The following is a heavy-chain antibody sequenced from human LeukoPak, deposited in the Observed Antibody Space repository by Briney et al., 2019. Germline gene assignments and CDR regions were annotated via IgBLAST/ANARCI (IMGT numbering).Heavy chain of an antibody. J-gene: IGHJ4*02. CDR2: ISGSGGST. Sequence: AAGSLRLSWAECVVMCRSDAVSGMSEDLGGGLECVSTISGSGGSTYYADSVKGRFTISRDNSKNTVYLQMNSLRAEDTAVYYCARDRTTVTLFDYWGQGALVTVSS. CDR1: VVMCRSDA. D-gene: IGHD4-17*01. V-gene: IGHV3-23*01. CDR3: ARDRTTVTLFDY.